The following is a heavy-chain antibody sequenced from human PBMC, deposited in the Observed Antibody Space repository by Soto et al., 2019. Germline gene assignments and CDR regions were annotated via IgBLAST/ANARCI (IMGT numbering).Heavy chain of an antibody. CDR3: ARVVTMVRGAIQSFHFDY. J-gene: IGHJ4*02. CDR1: GGSISSYY. D-gene: IGHD3-10*01. Sequence: PSETLSLTCTVSGGSISSYYWSWIRQPPGKGLEWIGYIYHSGSTYYNPSLKSRVTISVDRSKNQFSLKLSSVTAADTAVYYCARVVTMVRGAIQSFHFDYWGQGTLVTVSS. CDR2: IYHSGST. V-gene: IGHV4-59*12.